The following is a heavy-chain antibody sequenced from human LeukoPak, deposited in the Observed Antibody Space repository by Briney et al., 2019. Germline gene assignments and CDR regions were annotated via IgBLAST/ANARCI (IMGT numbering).Heavy chain of an antibody. V-gene: IGHV3-30*02. CDR3: ARDPGSSSWFDY. CDR1: GFTFSSFG. CDR2: IRYDGSNK. D-gene: IGHD6-13*01. Sequence: PGGSLRLSCAASGFTFSSFGIHWVRQAPGKGLEWVAFIRYDGSNKYYADSVKGRFTISRDNSKNTLYLQMNSLRAEDTAVYYCARDPGSSSWFDYWGQGTLVTVSS. J-gene: IGHJ4*02.